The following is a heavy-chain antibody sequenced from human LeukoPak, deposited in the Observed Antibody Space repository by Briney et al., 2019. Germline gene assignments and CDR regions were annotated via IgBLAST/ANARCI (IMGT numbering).Heavy chain of an antibody. CDR3: TQHSGTSGGYRFFY. J-gene: IGHJ4*02. CDR2: ITGSGGST. Sequence: GGSLRLSCAASGFTFSSYAMSWVRQAPGKGLEWVSAITGSGGSTYYADSVKGRFTISRDNSKNMLYLQMNSLRAEDTAVYYCTQHSGTSGGYRFFYWGQGTLVTVSS. CDR1: GFTFSSYA. V-gene: IGHV3-23*01. D-gene: IGHD3-10*01.